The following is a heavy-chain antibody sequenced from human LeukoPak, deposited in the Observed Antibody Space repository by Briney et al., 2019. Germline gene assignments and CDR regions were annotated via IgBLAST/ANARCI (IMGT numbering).Heavy chain of an antibody. Sequence: GGSLRLSCAASGFTFSNYWMTWVRQAPGKGLEWVANMNQDGSGKYYVDSAKGRFAISRDNAKNSLYLQMNNLRAEDTAVYYCARDNDRKDDSWGQGTLVTVSS. CDR1: GFTFSNYW. V-gene: IGHV3-7*01. D-gene: IGHD3-16*01. CDR3: ARDNDRKDDS. CDR2: MNQDGSGK. J-gene: IGHJ5*02.